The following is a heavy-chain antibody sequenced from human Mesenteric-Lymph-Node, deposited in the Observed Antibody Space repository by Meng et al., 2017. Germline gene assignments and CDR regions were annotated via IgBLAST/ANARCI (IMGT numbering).Heavy chain of an antibody. Sequence: GESLKISCAASGFTFSDYYMSWIRQAPGKGLEWVAVIWYDGSNKYYADSVKGRFTISRDNPKNTLYLQMNSLRAEDTAVYYCARDRSYYDSSGYPFDYWGQGTLVTVSS. CDR2: IWYDGSNK. J-gene: IGHJ4*02. CDR3: ARDRSYYDSSGYPFDY. V-gene: IGHV3-33*08. CDR1: GFTFSDYY. D-gene: IGHD3-22*01.